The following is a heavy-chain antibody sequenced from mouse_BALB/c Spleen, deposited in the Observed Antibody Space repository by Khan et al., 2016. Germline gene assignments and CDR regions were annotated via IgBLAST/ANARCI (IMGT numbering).Heavy chain of an antibody. CDR3: ARGGFYYGLDY. CDR2: INSNGGST. Sequence: EVELVESGGGLVQPGGSLKLSCAASGFTFSSYGMSWVRQTPDKRLELVGTINSNGGSTYYPDSVKGRSTISRDNAKNTPYLQMSSLKSEDTAMYYCARGGFYYGLDYWGQGTTLTVSS. J-gene: IGHJ2*01. V-gene: IGHV5-6-3*01. D-gene: IGHD1-2*01. CDR1: GFTFSSYG.